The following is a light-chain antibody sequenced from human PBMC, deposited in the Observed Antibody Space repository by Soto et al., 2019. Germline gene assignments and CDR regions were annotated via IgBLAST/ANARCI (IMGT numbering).Light chain of an antibody. V-gene: IGKV1-33*01. Sequence: DIQMTQSPSSLSASVGDRVTITCQASQDISNYLNWYQQKPGKAPKLLIYDASNLETGVPSRFSGSGSGTDFTFTISSLQPEDIATYYCQHYDSLPATFGQGTRLEI. CDR2: DAS. J-gene: IGKJ5*01. CDR1: QDISNY. CDR3: QHYDSLPAT.